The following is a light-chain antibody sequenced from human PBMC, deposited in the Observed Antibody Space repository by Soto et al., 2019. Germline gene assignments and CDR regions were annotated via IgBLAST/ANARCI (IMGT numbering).Light chain of an antibody. CDR2: KAS. J-gene: IGKJ1*01. Sequence: DIQMTQSPSTLSASVGDRVTITCRASQSISSWLAWYQQKPGKAPKLLIYKASGLESGVPSRFSGSGSGTEFTLTISSLQPADFATYYCQHFDSLWAFGHGTKVDIK. CDR1: QSISSW. CDR3: QHFDSLWA. V-gene: IGKV1-5*03.